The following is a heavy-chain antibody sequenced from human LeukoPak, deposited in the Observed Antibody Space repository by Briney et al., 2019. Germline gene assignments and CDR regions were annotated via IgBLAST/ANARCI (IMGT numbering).Heavy chain of an antibody. CDR2: IYHSGST. CDR1: GYSISSGYY. V-gene: IGHV4-38-2*02. D-gene: IGHD3-10*01. J-gene: IGHJ6*03. Sequence: SETLSLTCTVSGYSISSGYYWGWIRQPPGKGLEWIGTIYHSGSTYYNPSLESRVTISLDTSMNKFSLKLISVTAADTAVYYCARSITLVRGVIIGYYYMDVWGKGTTVTVSS. CDR3: ARSITLVRGVIIGYYYMDV.